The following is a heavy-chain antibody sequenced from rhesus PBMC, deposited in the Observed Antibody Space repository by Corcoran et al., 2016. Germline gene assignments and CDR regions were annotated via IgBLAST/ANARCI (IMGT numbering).Heavy chain of an antibody. J-gene: IGHJ6*01. CDR3: AIDRGYDSGYYYGLDS. Sequence: QVQLQESGPGLVKPSETLSLTCAVSGGSISGYWWGWIRQPPGKGLGWIGYIGGSSGSTYYNPSLKSRVTISTDTSKNQFSLKLSSVTAADTAVYYCAIDRGYDSGYYYGLDSWGQGVVVTVSS. D-gene: IGHD3-28*01. CDR1: GGSISGYW. V-gene: IGHV4-165*01. CDR2: IGGSSGST.